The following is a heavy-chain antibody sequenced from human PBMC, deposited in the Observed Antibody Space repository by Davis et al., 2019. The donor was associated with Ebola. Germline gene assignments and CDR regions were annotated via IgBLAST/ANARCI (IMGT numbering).Heavy chain of an antibody. CDR2: IYYSGST. D-gene: IGHD3-10*01. Sequence: SETLSLTCTVSGGSISSYYWSWIRQPPGKGLEWIGYIYYSGSTNYNPFLKSRVTISVDTSKNQFSLKLSSVTAADTAVYYCARQVHYYGSGSYKKGNGMDVWGQGTTVTVSS. CDR1: GGSISSYY. J-gene: IGHJ6*02. CDR3: ARQVHYYGSGSYKKGNGMDV. V-gene: IGHV4-59*08.